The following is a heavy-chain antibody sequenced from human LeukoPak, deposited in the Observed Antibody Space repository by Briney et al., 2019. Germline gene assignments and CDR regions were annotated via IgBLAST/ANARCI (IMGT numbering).Heavy chain of an antibody. CDR3: AREGWSNGGFIEADDAFDI. J-gene: IGHJ3*02. V-gene: IGHV3-48*01. CDR1: GFTFSSYS. CDR2: ISSSSTI. Sequence: GGSLRLSCAASGFTFSSYSMNWVRQAPGKGLEWVSYISSSSTIYYADSVKGRFTISRDNSKNTLYLQMNSLRAEDTAVYYCAREGWSNGGFIEADDAFDIWGQGTMVTVSS. D-gene: IGHD4-23*01.